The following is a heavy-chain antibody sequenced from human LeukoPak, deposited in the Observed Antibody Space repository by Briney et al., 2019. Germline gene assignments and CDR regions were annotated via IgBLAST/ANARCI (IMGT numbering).Heavy chain of an antibody. CDR3: ARVSSSTSCYDY. J-gene: IGHJ4*02. D-gene: IGHD2-2*01. CDR2: ISTSSRYI. CDR1: GFTLGSYW. Sequence: GGSLRLSCAASGFTLGSYWMAWVRQAPGKGLEWVSSISTSSRYIYYADSVKGRFTISRDNAKNSLYLQMNSLRAEDTAVYYCARVSSSTSCYDYWGQGTLVTVSS. V-gene: IGHV3-21*01.